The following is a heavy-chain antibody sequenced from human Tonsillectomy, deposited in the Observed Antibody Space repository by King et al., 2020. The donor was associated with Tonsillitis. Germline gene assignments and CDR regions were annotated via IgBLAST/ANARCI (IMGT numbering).Heavy chain of an antibody. J-gene: IGHJ4*02. CDR1: EIPFSSHS. Sequence: VQLVESGGILVQPGGSLRLSCAVSEIPFSSHSMNWVRQAPGKGLEWLSKIDSSGNTIYYGDSVRGRFTISRDNVKSSLFLQMNSLRAEATAVYYCARGYAAGTSYYWGQGTLVTVSS. V-gene: IGHV3-48*01. CDR3: ARGYAAGTSYY. D-gene: IGHD3-10*01. CDR2: IDSSGNTI.